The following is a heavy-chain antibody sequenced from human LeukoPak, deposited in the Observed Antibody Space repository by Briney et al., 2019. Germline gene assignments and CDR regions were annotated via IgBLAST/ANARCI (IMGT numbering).Heavy chain of an antibody. V-gene: IGHV3-7*03. CDR2: INHNGNVN. D-gene: IGHD3-16*01. J-gene: IGHJ6*02. CDR3: ARGGGLDV. Sequence: GGSLRLSCAASGFTFNNYAMNWVRQGPGEGLEWVASINHNGNVNYYVDSVKGRFTISRDNAKNSLYLQMSNLRAEDTAVYFCARGGGLDVWGQGATVTVSS. CDR1: GFTFNNYA.